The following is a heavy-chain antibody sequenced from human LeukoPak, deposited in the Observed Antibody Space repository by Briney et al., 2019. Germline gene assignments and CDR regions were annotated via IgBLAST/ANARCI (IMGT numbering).Heavy chain of an antibody. V-gene: IGHV1-18*01. CDR2: ISAYNGNT. J-gene: IGHJ3*02. Sequence: ASVKVSCKASGYTFTSYGISWVRQAPGQGLEWMGWISAYNGNTNYAQKLQGRVTMTTDTSTSTAYMELRSLRSEDTAVYYCANEAVAGSDAFDIWGQGTMVTVSS. D-gene: IGHD6-19*01. CDR3: ANEAVAGSDAFDI. CDR1: GYTFTSYG.